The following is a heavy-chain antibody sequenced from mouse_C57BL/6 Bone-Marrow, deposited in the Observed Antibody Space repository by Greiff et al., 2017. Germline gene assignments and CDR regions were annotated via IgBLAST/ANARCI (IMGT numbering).Heavy chain of an antibody. V-gene: IGHV5-17*01. D-gene: IGHD2-5*01. CDR2: ISSGSSTI. Sequence: EVNVVESGGGLVKPGGSLKLSCAASGFTFSEYGMHWVRQAPEKGLEWVAYISSGSSTIYYADTVKGRFTISRDNAKNTLFLQMTSLRSEDTAMYYCARDSNYVCWYFDVWGTGTTVTVSS. CDR3: ARDSNYVCWYFDV. CDR1: GFTFSEYG. J-gene: IGHJ1*03.